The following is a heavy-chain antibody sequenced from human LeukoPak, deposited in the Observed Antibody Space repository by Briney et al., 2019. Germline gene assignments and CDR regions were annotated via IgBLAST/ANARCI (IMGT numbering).Heavy chain of an antibody. CDR3: ARSSSSGWGFRFDP. V-gene: IGHV4-59*01. Sequence: PSETLSLTCTVSGASINSYYWSWIRQPPGKGLEWIGYIYSSGSTNYNPSLKSRVTISVDTSKNQFSLKLSSVTAADTAVYYCARSSSSGWGFRFDPWGQGTLVTVSS. CDR1: GASINSYY. J-gene: IGHJ5*02. CDR2: IYSSGST. D-gene: IGHD6-19*01.